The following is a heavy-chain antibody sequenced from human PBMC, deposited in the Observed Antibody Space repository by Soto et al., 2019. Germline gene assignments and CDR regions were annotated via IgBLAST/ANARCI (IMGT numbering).Heavy chain of an antibody. CDR3: ARGSIAATLPGANFDY. CDR2: IYYSGST. V-gene: IGHV4-31*03. Sequence: QVQLQESGPGLVKPSQTLSLTCTVSGGSISSGGYYWSWIRQHPGKGLEWIGYIYYSGSTYYNPSLKSRVTISVDTSKNQFSLKLSSVTAADTAVYYCARGSIAATLPGANFDYWGQGTLVTVSS. J-gene: IGHJ4*02. D-gene: IGHD6-13*01. CDR1: GGSISSGGYY.